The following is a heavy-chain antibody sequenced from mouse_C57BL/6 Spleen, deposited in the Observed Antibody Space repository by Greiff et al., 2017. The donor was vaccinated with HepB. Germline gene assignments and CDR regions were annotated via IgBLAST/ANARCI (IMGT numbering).Heavy chain of an antibody. J-gene: IGHJ1*03. V-gene: IGHV3-1*01. Sequence: EVQLQESGPGMVKPSQSLSLTCTVTGYSITSGYDWHWIRHFPGNKLEWMGYISYSGSTNYNPSLKSRISITHDTSKNHFFLKLNSVTTEDTATYYCARDNYGNRNWYFDVWGTGTTVTVSS. CDR3: ARDNYGNRNWYFDV. CDR2: ISYSGST. D-gene: IGHD2-1*01. CDR1: GYSITSGYD.